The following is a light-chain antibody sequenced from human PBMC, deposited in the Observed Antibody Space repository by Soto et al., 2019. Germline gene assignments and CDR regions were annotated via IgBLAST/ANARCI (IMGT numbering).Light chain of an antibody. V-gene: IGKV3-20*01. CDR3: QQYGNLMWT. CDR1: QSVSSN. J-gene: IGKJ1*01. Sequence: EILLTQSPATLSLSPGERATLSCGASQSVSSNLAWYQQKPGQAPRLLIYGASIRATGIPDRLSGSGYGTDLTITISRMESEDFAVYYCQQYGNLMWTFGQGTKVDIK. CDR2: GAS.